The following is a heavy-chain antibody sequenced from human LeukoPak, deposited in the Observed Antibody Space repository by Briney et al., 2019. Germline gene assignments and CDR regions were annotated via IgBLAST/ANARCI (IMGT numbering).Heavy chain of an antibody. J-gene: IGHJ4*02. V-gene: IGHV4-59*01. CDR3: ARYYYSSYEYYFDY. Sequence: PSETLSLTCTASGCSFSSYYWRWIRQPPGKGLEWIGYIYYSGSTNYNPSLKSRVTISGDTSKNQFSLKLSSVTAADTAVYYCARYYYSSYEYYFDYWGQGTLVTVSS. CDR2: IYYSGST. D-gene: IGHD4-11*01. CDR1: GCSFSSYY.